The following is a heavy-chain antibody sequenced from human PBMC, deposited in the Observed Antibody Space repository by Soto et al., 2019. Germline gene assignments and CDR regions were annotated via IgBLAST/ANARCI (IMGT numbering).Heavy chain of an antibody. CDR2: IYHTGNT. J-gene: IGHJ4*02. CDR3: ARAWGIAAAIDY. D-gene: IGHD6-13*01. V-gene: IGHV4-39*07. CDR1: GGSISNSRYY. Sequence: SETLSLTCTVSGGSISNSRYYWAWIRQPPGKGLEWIGSIYHTGNTYYNPSLRSRVTISVDTSKNQFSLKLSSVTAADTAVYYCARAWGIAAAIDYWGQGTLVTVSS.